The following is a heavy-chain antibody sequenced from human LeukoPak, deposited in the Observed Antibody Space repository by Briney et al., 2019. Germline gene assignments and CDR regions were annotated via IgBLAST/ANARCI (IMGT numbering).Heavy chain of an antibody. CDR3: SKDAGGNAPYYLDY. CDR1: GFTFSSYG. V-gene: IGHV3-30*02. CDR2: IRYDGSNK. D-gene: IGHD4-23*01. Sequence: GGSLRLSCAASGFTFSSYGIHWVRQAPGKGLEWVAFIRYDGSNKYYADSVKGRFTISRDNSKNTLYLQMNSLRAEDTAVYYCSKDAGGNAPYYLDYWGQGTLVTVSS. J-gene: IGHJ4*02.